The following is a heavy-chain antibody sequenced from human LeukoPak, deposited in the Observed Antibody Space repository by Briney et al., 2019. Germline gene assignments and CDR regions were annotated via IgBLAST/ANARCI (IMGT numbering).Heavy chain of an antibody. CDR1: GGSISSSSYY. J-gene: IGHJ4*02. D-gene: IGHD5-24*01. CDR2: IYYSGST. V-gene: IGHV4-39*07. CDR3: ARIVVEMATNFDY. Sequence: SETLSLTCTVSGGSISSSSYYWGWIRQPPGKGLEWIGSIYYSGSTYYNPSLESRVTISVDTSKNQLSLKLSSVTAADTAVYYCARIVVEMATNFDYWGQGTLVTVSS.